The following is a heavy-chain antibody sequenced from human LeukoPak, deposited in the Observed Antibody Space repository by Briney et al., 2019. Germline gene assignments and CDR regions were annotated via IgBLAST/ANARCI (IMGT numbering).Heavy chain of an antibody. Sequence: GGSLRLSCVASGFTFISYALSWGRQAPGKGLEWVSSVSTSGGTTYSADSVKGRFTISRDNSKNTLYLQMNSLRAEDTAVFYCARSSRRVGASTPYYYYFYMDVWGKGTTVTVSS. CDR1: GFTFISYA. CDR2: VSTSGGTT. V-gene: IGHV3-23*01. J-gene: IGHJ6*03. D-gene: IGHD1-26*01. CDR3: ARSSRRVGASTPYYYYFYMDV.